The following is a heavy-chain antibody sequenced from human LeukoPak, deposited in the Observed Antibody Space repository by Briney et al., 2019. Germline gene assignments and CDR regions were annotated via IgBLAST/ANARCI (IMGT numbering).Heavy chain of an antibody. J-gene: IGHJ4*02. CDR3: ARGEQFLEWLFGY. D-gene: IGHD3-3*01. Sequence: SVKVSCKASGGTFSSYAISWVRHAPGQGLEWMGGIIPIFGTANYAQKFQGRITITADESTSTAYMELSSLRSEDTAVYYCARGEQFLEWLFGYWGQGILVTVSS. CDR1: GGTFSSYA. CDR2: IIPIFGTA. V-gene: IGHV1-69*01.